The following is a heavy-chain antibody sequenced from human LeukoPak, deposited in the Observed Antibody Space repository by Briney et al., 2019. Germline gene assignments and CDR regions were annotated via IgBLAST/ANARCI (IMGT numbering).Heavy chain of an antibody. CDR2: INPNSGGT. CDR1: GYTFTGYY. CDR3: ATLGEDNSDIPFDY. D-gene: IGHD3-16*01. J-gene: IGHJ4*02. Sequence: ASVKVSCKASGYTFTGYYMHWVRQAPGQGLEWMGWINPNSGGTNYAQKFQGWVTMTRDTSISTAYMELSRLRSDDTAVYYSATLGEDNSDIPFDYWGQGTLVTVSS. V-gene: IGHV1-2*04.